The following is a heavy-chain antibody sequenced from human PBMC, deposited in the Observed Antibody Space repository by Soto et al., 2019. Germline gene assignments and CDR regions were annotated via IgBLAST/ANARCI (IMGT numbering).Heavy chain of an antibody. CDR3: AREVGDVEY. J-gene: IGHJ4*02. CDR2: IDESGTT. V-gene: IGHV4-39*02. D-gene: IGHD3-16*01. CDR1: GGPIRSSSHY. Sequence: QLQLKESGPGLVKPSETLSLTCSVSGGPIRSSSHYWGWIRQSPGTGLEWIGSIDESGTTYYNPYIQSRVTVSVDTSKTQFSLKGISVTGADTARYYCAREVGDVEYWCQGTLVTVSS.